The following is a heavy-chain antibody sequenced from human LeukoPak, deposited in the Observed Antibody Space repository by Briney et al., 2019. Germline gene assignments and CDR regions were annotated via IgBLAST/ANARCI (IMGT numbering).Heavy chain of an antibody. CDR2: ISGSGGST. V-gene: IGHV3-23*01. Sequence: GGSLRLSCAASGFTFSSYAMSWVRQAPGKGLEWVSAISGSGGSTYYADSVKGRFTISRDNSENTLYLQMNSLRAEDTAVYYCAASGYSSGWYYYWGQGTLATVSS. D-gene: IGHD6-19*01. CDR3: AASGYSSGWYYY. CDR1: GFTFSSYA. J-gene: IGHJ4*02.